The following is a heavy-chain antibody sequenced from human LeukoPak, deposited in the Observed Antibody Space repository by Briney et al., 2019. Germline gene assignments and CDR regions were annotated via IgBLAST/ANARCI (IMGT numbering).Heavy chain of an antibody. CDR2: ISGSGSVS. CDR3: ARDGGFGFLAAFDI. Sequence: GGSLRLSCAASGFTFSSYSMSWVRQAPGKGLEWISYISGSGSVSYYEDSVKGRFTISRDNAKSSLYLQMNSLRDEDTALYYCARDGGFGFLAAFDIWGQGTMVTVSS. D-gene: IGHD3-10*01. J-gene: IGHJ3*02. V-gene: IGHV3-48*02. CDR1: GFTFSSYS.